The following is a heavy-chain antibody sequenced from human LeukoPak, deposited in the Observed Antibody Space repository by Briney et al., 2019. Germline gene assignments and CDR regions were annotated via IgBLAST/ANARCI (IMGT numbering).Heavy chain of an antibody. CDR3: AKGRGSSARYYFDY. CDR1: GFTFSSYE. J-gene: IGHJ4*02. D-gene: IGHD1-26*01. CDR2: ISWNSGSI. Sequence: GGSLRLSCAASGFTFSSYEMNWVRQAPGKGLEWVSGISWNSGSIGYADSVKGRFTISRDNAKNSLYLQMNSLRAEDTALYYCAKGRGSSARYYFDYWGQGTLVTVSS. V-gene: IGHV3-9*01.